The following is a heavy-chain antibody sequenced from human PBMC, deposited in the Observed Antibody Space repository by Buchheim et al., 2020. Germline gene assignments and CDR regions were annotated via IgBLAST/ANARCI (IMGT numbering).Heavy chain of an antibody. CDR3: ARVGARGNGMDV. D-gene: IGHD6-6*01. CDR2: TRNKANSYTT. Sequence: EVQLVESGGGLVQPGGSLRLSCAASGFTFSDHYMDWVRQAPGKGLEWVGRTRNKANSYTTEYAASGKGRFTISRDDYKKSRYLQMNSLKTEDTAVYYCARVGARGNGMDVWGQGTT. J-gene: IGHJ6*02. V-gene: IGHV3-72*01. CDR1: GFTFSDHY.